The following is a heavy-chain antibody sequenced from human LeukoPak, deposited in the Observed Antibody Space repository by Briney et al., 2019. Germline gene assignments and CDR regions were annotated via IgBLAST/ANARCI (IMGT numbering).Heavy chain of an antibody. CDR3: ARAGRAAANWFDP. D-gene: IGHD2-2*01. CDR1: GYTFTGYY. Sequence: GASVKVSCKASGYTFTGYYMHWVRQAPGQGLEWMGWINPNSGGTNYAQKFQGRVTMTGDTSISTAYMELSRLRSDDTAVYYCARAGRAAANWFDPWGQGTLVTVSS. CDR2: INPNSGGT. V-gene: IGHV1-2*02. J-gene: IGHJ5*02.